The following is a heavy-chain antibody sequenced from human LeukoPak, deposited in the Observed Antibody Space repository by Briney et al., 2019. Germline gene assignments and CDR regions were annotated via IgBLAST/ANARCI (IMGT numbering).Heavy chain of an antibody. D-gene: IGHD1-26*01. Sequence: GGSLRLSCAASGFTFSSYAMSWVRQAPGKGLEWVSAISGSGGSTYYADSVKGRFTISRDNSKNTLYPQMNSLRAEDTAVYYCAKDRAVGATTRLFDYWGQGTLVTVSS. CDR1: GFTFSSYA. CDR2: ISGSGGST. J-gene: IGHJ4*02. V-gene: IGHV3-23*01. CDR3: AKDRAVGATTRLFDY.